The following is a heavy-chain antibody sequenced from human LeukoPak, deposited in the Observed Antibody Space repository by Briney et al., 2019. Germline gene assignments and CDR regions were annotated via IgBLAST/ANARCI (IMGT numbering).Heavy chain of an antibody. CDR1: GFTVSSNY. V-gene: IGHV3-53*04. D-gene: IGHD3-22*01. J-gene: IGHJ4*02. Sequence: GGSLRLSCAASGFTVSSNYMSWGRQAPGKGLEWVSVMYSGGTTYDADSVKGRFTISRHDSKNSLYLQMNSLRPEDTAVYYCARGGNGAYYPAYWGQGSLVTVSS. CDR2: MYSGGTT. CDR3: ARGGNGAYYPAY.